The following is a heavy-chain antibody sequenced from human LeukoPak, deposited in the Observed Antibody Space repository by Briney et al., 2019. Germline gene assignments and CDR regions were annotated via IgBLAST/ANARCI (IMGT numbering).Heavy chain of an antibody. Sequence: PSETLSLTCAVYGGSFSGYYWSWIRQPPGKGLEWIGEINHSGSTNYNPSLKSRVTISVDTSKNQFSLKLSSVTAADTAVYYCARGQYSQTNYYYYYMDVWGKGTTVTVSS. CDR3: ARGQYSQTNYYYYYMDV. V-gene: IGHV4-34*01. CDR1: GGSFSGYY. CDR2: INHSGST. D-gene: IGHD6-6*01. J-gene: IGHJ6*03.